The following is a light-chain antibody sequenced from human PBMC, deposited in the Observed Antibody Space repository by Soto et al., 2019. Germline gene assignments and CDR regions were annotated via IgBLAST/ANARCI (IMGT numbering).Light chain of an antibody. V-gene: IGKV1-5*03. Sequence: DIQMTQSPSILSASVGDRVSITGLASQSISSWLAWYQQKPGKAPNLLIYKASHLENGVPSRFSGSGSGTEFTLTISSLQPGDFATYYCQHYNTYPWTFGQGTKVDIK. J-gene: IGKJ1*01. CDR3: QHYNTYPWT. CDR1: QSISSW. CDR2: KAS.